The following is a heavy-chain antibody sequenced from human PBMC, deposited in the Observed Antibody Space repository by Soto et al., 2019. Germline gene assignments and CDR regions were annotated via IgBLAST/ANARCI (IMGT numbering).Heavy chain of an antibody. CDR2: IYYSGST. Sequence: SETLSLTCTVSGGSISSYYWRWIRQPPGKGLEWIGYIYYSGSTNYNPSLKSRVTISVDTSKNQFSLKLSSVTAADTAVYYCARKLGYCSGGSCYSFWFDPWGQGTLVTVFS. CDR1: GGSISSYY. CDR3: ARKLGYCSGGSCYSFWFDP. J-gene: IGHJ5*02. V-gene: IGHV4-59*01. D-gene: IGHD2-15*01.